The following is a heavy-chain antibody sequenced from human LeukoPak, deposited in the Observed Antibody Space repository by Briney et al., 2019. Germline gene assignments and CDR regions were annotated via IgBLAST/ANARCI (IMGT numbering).Heavy chain of an antibody. Sequence: GGSLRLSCAASGFTFDDYAMHWVRQAPGKGLEWVSGISWNSGNIVYADSVKGRFTISRDNAKNSLYLQMNSLRAEDTALYYCAKGVGGGYEDYWGQGTLVTVSS. J-gene: IGHJ4*02. CDR1: GFTFDDYA. CDR3: AKGVGGGYEDY. V-gene: IGHV3-9*01. CDR2: ISWNSGNI. D-gene: IGHD5-12*01.